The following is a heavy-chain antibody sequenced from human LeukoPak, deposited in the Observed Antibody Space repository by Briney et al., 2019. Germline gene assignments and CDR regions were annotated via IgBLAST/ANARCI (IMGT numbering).Heavy chain of an antibody. D-gene: IGHD6-13*01. CDR2: IKQDGSEK. V-gene: IGHV3-7*01. J-gene: IGHJ4*02. CDR3: AREGYSSSWSGGYYFDY. CDR1: GFTFSSYW. Sequence: GGSLRLSCAASGFTFSSYWMSWVRQAPGKGLEWVANIKQDGSEKYYVDSVKGRFTISRDNAKNSLYLQMSSLRAEDTAVYYCAREGYSSSWSGGYYFDYWGQGTLVTVSS.